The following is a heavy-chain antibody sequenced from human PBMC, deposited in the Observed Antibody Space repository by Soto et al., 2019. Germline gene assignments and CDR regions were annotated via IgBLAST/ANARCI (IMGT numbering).Heavy chain of an antibody. Sequence: ASVKVSCKASGYTFTSYYMHWVRQAPGQGLEWMGIINPSGGSTSYAQKIQGRVTMTRDTSTSTVYMELSSLRSEDTAVYYCGRYRHIMITFGGVIADDAFDIWGQGTMVTVSS. J-gene: IGHJ3*02. CDR2: INPSGGST. D-gene: IGHD3-16*02. V-gene: IGHV1-46*01. CDR1: GYTFTSYY. CDR3: GRYRHIMITFGGVIADDAFDI.